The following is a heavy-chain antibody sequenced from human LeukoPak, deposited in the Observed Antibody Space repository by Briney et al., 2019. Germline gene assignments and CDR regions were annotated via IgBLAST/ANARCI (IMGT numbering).Heavy chain of an antibody. CDR2: IIPIFGTA. V-gene: IGHV1-69*13. CDR3: ARGESYYGHDAFDI. J-gene: IGHJ3*02. D-gene: IGHD1-26*01. Sequence: SVKVSCKASGGTFSSYAISWVRQAPGQGLEWMGGIIPIFGTANYAQKFQGRVTITADESTSTAYMELSSLRSEDTAVYYCARGESYYGHDAFDIWGQGTMVTVSS. CDR1: GGTFSSYA.